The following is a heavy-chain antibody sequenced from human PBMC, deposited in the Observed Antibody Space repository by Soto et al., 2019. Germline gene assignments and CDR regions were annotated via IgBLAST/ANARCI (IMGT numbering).Heavy chain of an antibody. J-gene: IGHJ4*02. CDR1: GDSISSRSYY. Sequence: SETLSLTCTVTGDSISSRSYYWGWIRQPPGKGLEWIGSIYYSGSTYNNPSLRSRVSMSIDTSKDQFSLKLKSVTAADTALYFCARQRTSVVTQAYFHVCGQGSMVTVYS. CDR2: IYYSGST. D-gene: IGHD2-21*02. V-gene: IGHV4-39*01. CDR3: ARQRTSVVTQAYFHV.